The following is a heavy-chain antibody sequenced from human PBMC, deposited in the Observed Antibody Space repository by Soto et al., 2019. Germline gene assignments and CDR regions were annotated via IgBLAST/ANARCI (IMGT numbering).Heavy chain of an antibody. Sequence: QVQLVESGGGVVQPGRSLRLSCAASGFTFSSYAMHWVRQAPGKGLEWVAVISYDGSNKYYADSGKGRFTISRDNSKTPLYLQRTSLRAEDTAVYYCARGRYISSYYDFWSGYYAYYFDYWGQGTLVTVSS. CDR2: ISYDGSNK. V-gene: IGHV3-30-3*01. CDR3: ARGRYISSYYDFWSGYYAYYFDY. CDR1: GFTFSSYA. D-gene: IGHD3-3*01. J-gene: IGHJ4*02.